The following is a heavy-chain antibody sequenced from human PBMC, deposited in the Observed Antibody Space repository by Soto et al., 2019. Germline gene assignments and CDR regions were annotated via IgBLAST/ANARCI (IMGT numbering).Heavy chain of an antibody. Sequence: QGQLVQSGAEVKMPGASVKVSCKASGYTFTRYGISWVRQAPGQGLQWMGWISGYNGDANYAQRFQGRVSMTIDTCTTTAYMELRTLTSDDTAVYYCAKNGQPPYYYYSLDVWGQGTTVTVSS. V-gene: IGHV1-18*01. CDR1: GYTFTRYG. D-gene: IGHD2-8*01. CDR3: AKNGQPPYYYYSLDV. J-gene: IGHJ6*02. CDR2: ISGYNGDA.